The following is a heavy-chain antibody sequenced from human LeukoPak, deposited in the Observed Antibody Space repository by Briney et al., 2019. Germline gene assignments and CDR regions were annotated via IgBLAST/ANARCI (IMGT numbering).Heavy chain of an antibody. Sequence: QPGGSLRLSCAASGFTFSSYAMSWVRQAPGKGLEGVSAISGSGGSTYYADSVKGRFTISRDNSKNTLYLQMNSLRAEDTAVYYCARKLYYYDSGGSAGYAGWFDPWGQGTLVTVSS. CDR3: ARKLYYYDSGGSAGYAGWFDP. D-gene: IGHD3-22*01. CDR1: GFTFSSYA. V-gene: IGHV3-23*01. CDR2: ISGSGGST. J-gene: IGHJ5*02.